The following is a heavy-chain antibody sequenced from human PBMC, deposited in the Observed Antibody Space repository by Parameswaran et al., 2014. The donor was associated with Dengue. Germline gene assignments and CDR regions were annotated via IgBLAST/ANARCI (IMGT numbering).Heavy chain of an antibody. CDR3: ARDYTNSYGFVDY. V-gene: IGHV3-48*01. Sequence: GESLKISCAASGFTFSSYSMNWVRQAPGKGLEWVSYISSSSSTIYYADSVKGRFTISRDNAENSLYLQMNSLRAEDTAVYYCARDYTNSYGFVDYWGQGTLVTVSS. J-gene: IGHJ4*02. D-gene: IGHD5-18*01. CDR2: ISSSSSTI. CDR1: GFTFSSYS.